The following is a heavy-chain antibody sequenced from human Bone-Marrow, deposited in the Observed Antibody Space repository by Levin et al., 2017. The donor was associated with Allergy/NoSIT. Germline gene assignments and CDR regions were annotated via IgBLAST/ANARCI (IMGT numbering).Heavy chain of an antibody. CDR1: GYTFTGYY. V-gene: IGHV1-2*02. CDR3: AREDLPYSSGWYLVI. D-gene: IGHD6-19*01. Sequence: GESLKISCKASGYTFTGYYMHWVRQAPGQGLEWMGWINPNSGGTNYAQKFQGRVTMTRDTSISTAYMELSRLRSDDTAVYYCAREDLPYSSGWYLVIWGQGTMVTVSS. J-gene: IGHJ3*02. CDR2: INPNSGGT.